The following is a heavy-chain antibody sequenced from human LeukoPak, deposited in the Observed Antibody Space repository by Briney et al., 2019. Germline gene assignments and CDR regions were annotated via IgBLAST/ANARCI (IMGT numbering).Heavy chain of an antibody. J-gene: IGHJ4*02. CDR1: GGSITSYY. Sequence: PSETLSLTCTVSGGSITSYYWNWIRQPPGKGLEWIGYIYYSGSTNYNPSLESRVTMSVDTSKNQFSLKVSSVTAADTALYYCARATTAYCTGGVCPNFDYWGQGTLVTVSS. CDR2: IYYSGST. CDR3: ARATTAYCTGGVCPNFDY. D-gene: IGHD2-8*02. V-gene: IGHV4-59*01.